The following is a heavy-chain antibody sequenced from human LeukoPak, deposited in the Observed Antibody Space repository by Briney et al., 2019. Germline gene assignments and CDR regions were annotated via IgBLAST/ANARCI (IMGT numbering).Heavy chain of an antibody. V-gene: IGHV3-66*01. CDR3: AKGTDNWNAEFDY. D-gene: IGHD1-1*01. Sequence: GGSLRLSCAASGFTVSSNYMSWVRQAPGRGLEWVSVIYSGGDTRYADSVKGRFTISRDNSKNTLYLQMNSLRAEDTAVYYCAKGTDNWNAEFDYWGQGTLVTVSS. CDR2: IYSGGDT. J-gene: IGHJ4*02. CDR1: GFTVSSNY.